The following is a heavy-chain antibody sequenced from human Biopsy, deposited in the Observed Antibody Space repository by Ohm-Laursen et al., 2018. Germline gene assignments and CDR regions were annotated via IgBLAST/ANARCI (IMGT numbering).Heavy chain of an antibody. D-gene: IGHD4-23*01. CDR3: SRDSGILNCGNFKYYHYYGMDV. J-gene: IGHJ6*02. Sequence: SETLSLTCTVSGDSLPQHYRIWICKPLGLALEGVGHFYYSVLTTYNPSLQSRVSISLDTSSNQVPLTLNSVTASGTVVYYCSRDSGILNCGNFKYYHYYGMDVWGQGTKVTVSS. CDR2: FYYSVLT. CDR1: GDSLPQHY. V-gene: IGHV4-59*11.